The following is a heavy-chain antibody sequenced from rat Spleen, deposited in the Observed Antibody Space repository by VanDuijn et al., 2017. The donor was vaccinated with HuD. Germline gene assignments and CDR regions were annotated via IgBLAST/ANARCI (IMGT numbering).Heavy chain of an antibody. J-gene: IGHJ3*01. V-gene: IGHV5-29*01. Sequence: EVQLVESDGGLVQPGRSLKLSCAASGFTFSDYYMAWVRQAPTKGLEWVASISYDGSSTYYRDSVKGRFTISRDNAKSTLYLQMDSLRSEDTATYYCASGLYNWFTYWGQGTLVTVSS. CDR1: GFTFSDYY. CDR3: ASGLYNWFTY. CDR2: ISYDGSST.